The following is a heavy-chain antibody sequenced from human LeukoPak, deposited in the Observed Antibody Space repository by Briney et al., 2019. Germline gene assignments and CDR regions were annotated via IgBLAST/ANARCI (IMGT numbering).Heavy chain of an antibody. V-gene: IGHV3-7*01. J-gene: IGHJ4*02. CDR1: GFTFSSYW. Sequence: SGGSLRLSCAASGFTFSSYWMSWVRQAPGKGLEWVANIKQDGSEKYYVDSVKGRFTISRDNAKNSLYLQMNSLRAEDTAVYYCARDHYDFWSGPMTRFDYWGQGTLVTVSS. D-gene: IGHD3-3*01. CDR2: IKQDGSEK. CDR3: ARDHYDFWSGPMTRFDY.